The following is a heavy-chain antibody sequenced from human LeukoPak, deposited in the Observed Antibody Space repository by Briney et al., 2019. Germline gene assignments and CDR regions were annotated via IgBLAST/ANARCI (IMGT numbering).Heavy chain of an antibody. V-gene: IGHV3-23*01. D-gene: IGHD3-10*01. CDR3: ARWNITMVRGHAPSWFDP. Sequence: GGSLRLSCAASGITFSSYGMSWVRQAPGKGLEWVSSISSTGGTTYYADSVKGRFTISRDNSKNSLYLQMNSLRAEDTAVYYCARWNITMVRGHAPSWFDPWGQGTLVTVSS. CDR1: GITFSSYG. CDR2: ISSTGGTT. J-gene: IGHJ5*02.